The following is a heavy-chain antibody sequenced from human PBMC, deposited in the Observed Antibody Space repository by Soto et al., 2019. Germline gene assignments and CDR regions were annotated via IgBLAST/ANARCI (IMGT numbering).Heavy chain of an antibody. CDR1: GGSVRAPDW. CDR3: ARVRFLEWSNEGHWFDP. D-gene: IGHD3-3*01. V-gene: IGHV4-4*02. CDR2: VHISGHS. J-gene: IGHJ5*02. Sequence: SETLSLTCTLSGGSVRAPDWWNWVRQSPDKGLEWIAEVHISGHSNYNPSLRSRVSVSIDSSKNQFYLNLNSVTAADTAVYYCARVRFLEWSNEGHWFDPWGQGTLVTVSS.